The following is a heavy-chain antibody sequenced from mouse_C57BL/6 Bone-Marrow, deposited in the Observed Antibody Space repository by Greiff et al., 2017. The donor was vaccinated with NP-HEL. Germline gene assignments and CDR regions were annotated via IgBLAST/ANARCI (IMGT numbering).Heavy chain of an antibody. Sequence: ESGPGLVKPSQSLSLTCSVTGYSITSGYYWNWIRQFPGNKLEWMGYISYDGSNNYNPSLQNRISITRETSKNQFFLKLNSVTTEDTATYYCARGITTVVARYWYFDVWGTGTTVTVSS. CDR1: GYSITSGYY. J-gene: IGHJ1*03. CDR3: ARGITTVVARYWYFDV. CDR2: ISYDGSN. D-gene: IGHD1-1*01. V-gene: IGHV3-6*01.